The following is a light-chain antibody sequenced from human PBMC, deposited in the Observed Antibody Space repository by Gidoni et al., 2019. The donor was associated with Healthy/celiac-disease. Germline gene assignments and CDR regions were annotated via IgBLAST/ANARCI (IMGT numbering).Light chain of an antibody. Sequence: QSVLTPPPSVPGAPGQRVTISCTGSSSNIGAGYDVHWYQQLPGTAPTLPIYGNSNRPSGVPDRFSGSKSGTSASLAITGLQAEDEADYYCQSYDSSLSGFYVFGTGTKVTVL. CDR3: QSYDSSLSGFYV. CDR1: SSNIGAGYD. V-gene: IGLV1-40*01. J-gene: IGLJ1*01. CDR2: GNS.